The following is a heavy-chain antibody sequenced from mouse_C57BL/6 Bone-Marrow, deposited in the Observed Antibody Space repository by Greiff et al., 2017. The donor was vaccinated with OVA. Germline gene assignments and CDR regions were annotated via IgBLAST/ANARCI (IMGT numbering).Heavy chain of an antibody. J-gene: IGHJ4*01. D-gene: IGHD2-4*01. CDR2: INPSSGYT. CDR1: GYTFTSYW. CDR3: ASPLYYDYDRYYAMDY. Sequence: VQLQQSGAELAQPGASVKLSCKASGYTFTSYWMHWVKQRPGQGLEWIGYINPSSGYTKYNQKFKDKATLTADKSSSTAYMQLSSLTYEDSAVYDGASPLYYDYDRYYAMDYWGQGTSVTVSS. V-gene: IGHV1-7*01.